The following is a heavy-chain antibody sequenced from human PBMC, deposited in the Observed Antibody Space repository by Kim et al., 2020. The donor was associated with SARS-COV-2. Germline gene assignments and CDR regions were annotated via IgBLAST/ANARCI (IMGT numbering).Heavy chain of an antibody. CDR2: IYYSGST. J-gene: IGHJ4*01. CDR1: GGSISSSSYY. V-gene: IGHV4-39*01. CDR3: ARHPRIVGATLVFFFD. D-gene: IGHD1-26*01. Sequence: SETLSLTCTVSGGSISSSSYYWGWIRQPPGKGLEWIGSIYYSGSTYYNPSLKSRVTISVDTSKNQFSLKLSSVTAADTAVYYCARHPRIVGATLVFFFD.